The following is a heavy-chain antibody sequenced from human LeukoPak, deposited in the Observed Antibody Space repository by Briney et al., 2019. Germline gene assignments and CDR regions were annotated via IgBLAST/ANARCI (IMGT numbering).Heavy chain of an antibody. J-gene: IGHJ6*03. CDR2: IRSDGSDT. Sequence: GGSLRLSCAASGFTFSDTWMHWVRQAPGERLVWVSRIRSDGSDTRYAESVKGRFTISRDNAKNTLYLQMNSLRAEDTAVYYCAKDYGSGSYYSYYYYYMDVWGKGTTVTVSS. V-gene: IGHV3-74*01. CDR1: GFTFSDTW. D-gene: IGHD3-10*01. CDR3: AKDYGSGSYYSYYYYYMDV.